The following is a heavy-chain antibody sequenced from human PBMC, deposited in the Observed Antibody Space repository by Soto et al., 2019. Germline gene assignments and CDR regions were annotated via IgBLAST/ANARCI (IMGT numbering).Heavy chain of an antibody. V-gene: IGHV1-69*08. Sequence: QVQLVQSGAAVKKPGSSVKVSCKASGGTFSSYTISWVRQAPGQGLEWMGRIIPILGIANYAQKFQGRVTITADKSTSTAYMELSSLRSEDTAVYYCARDGYGGKNYVAFDIWGQGTMVTVSS. CDR3: ARDGYGGKNYVAFDI. CDR1: GGTFSSYT. CDR2: IIPILGIA. D-gene: IGHD4-17*01. J-gene: IGHJ3*02.